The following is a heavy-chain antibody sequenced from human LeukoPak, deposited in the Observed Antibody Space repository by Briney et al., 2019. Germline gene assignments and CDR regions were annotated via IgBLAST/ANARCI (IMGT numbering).Heavy chain of an antibody. V-gene: IGHV1-18*01. D-gene: IGHD3-16*01. CDR1: GYSFTSYG. CDR2: ITVYNGNT. Sequence: GASVTLSCKASGYSFTSYGISWVRQAPGQGLEWMAWITVYNGNTNYAQKLQGRVTVTADTSTSTAYMELRNLRSDDTAVYYCTRGGGFCESCGQGNLVTVSS. CDR3: TRGGGFCES. J-gene: IGHJ5*02.